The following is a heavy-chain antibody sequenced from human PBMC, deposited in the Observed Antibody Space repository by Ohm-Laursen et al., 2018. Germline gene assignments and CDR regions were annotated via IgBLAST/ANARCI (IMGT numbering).Heavy chain of an antibody. V-gene: IGHV3-11*04. D-gene: IGHD3-3*01. Sequence: SLRLSCAASGFTFSDYYMSWIRQAPGKGLEWVSYISSSGSTIYHADSVKGRFTISRDNAKNSLYLQMNSLRAEDTAVYYCAGGITIFGVVKLWGQGTLVTVSS. CDR3: AGGITIFGVVKL. CDR1: GFTFSDYY. J-gene: IGHJ4*02. CDR2: ISSSGSTI.